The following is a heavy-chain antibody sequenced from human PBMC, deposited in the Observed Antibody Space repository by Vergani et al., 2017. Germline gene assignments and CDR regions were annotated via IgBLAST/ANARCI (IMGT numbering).Heavy chain of an antibody. J-gene: IGHJ4*02. Sequence: QVQLVQSGAEVKKPGASVKVSCKASGYTFTGYYMHWVRQAPGQGLEWMGWINPNSGGTNYAQKFQGRVTMTRDTSISTAYMELSRLRSDDTAVYYCARSPRSIAVAGTPFDYWGQGTLVTVSS. CDR1: GYTFTGYY. V-gene: IGHV1-2*02. CDR3: ARSPRSIAVAGTPFDY. D-gene: IGHD6-19*01. CDR2: INPNSGGT.